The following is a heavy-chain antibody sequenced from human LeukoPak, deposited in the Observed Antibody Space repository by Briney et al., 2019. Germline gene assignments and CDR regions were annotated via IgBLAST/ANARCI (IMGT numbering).Heavy chain of an antibody. CDR1: GGSVSSGSYY. D-gene: IGHD3-10*01. CDR2: IYYSGNT. CDR3: AREGLATMIRGVIPY. J-gene: IGHJ4*02. Sequence: PSGTLSLTCTVSGGSVSSGSYYWSWIRQPPGKGLEWIGYIYYSGNTNYNPSLKSRVTISVDTSKNQFSLKLSSVTAADTAVYYCAREGLATMIRGVIPYWGQGTLVTVSS. V-gene: IGHV4-61*01.